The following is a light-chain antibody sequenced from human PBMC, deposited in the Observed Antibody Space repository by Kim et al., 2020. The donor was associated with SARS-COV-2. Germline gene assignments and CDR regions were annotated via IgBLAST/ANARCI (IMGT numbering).Light chain of an antibody. Sequence: SPGERATLSCRASQSVSRDCLAWYQQKPGQTPRLFIYGASNRATGISDRFSGSGSGTDFSLTISRLEPEDSAVYYCQQYGTSPLTFGGGTKVDIK. CDR2: GAS. J-gene: IGKJ4*01. CDR3: QQYGTSPLT. V-gene: IGKV3-20*01. CDR1: QSVSRDC.